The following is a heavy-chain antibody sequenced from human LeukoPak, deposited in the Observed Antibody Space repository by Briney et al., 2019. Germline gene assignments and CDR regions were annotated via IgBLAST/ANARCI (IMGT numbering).Heavy chain of an antibody. CDR3: AREVEYSSSWYELGYYYYYMDV. Sequence: PGRSLRLSCAASGFTFSSYAMHWVRQVPGKGLEWVAVISYDGSNKYYADSVKGRFTISRDNSKNTLYLQMNSLRAEDTAVYYCAREVEYSSSWYELGYYYYYMDVWGKGTTVTVSS. V-gene: IGHV3-30*04. CDR1: GFTFSSYA. J-gene: IGHJ6*03. D-gene: IGHD6-13*01. CDR2: ISYDGSNK.